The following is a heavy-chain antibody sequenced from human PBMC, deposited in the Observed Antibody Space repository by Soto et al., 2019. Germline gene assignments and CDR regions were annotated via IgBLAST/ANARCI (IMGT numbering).Heavy chain of an antibody. Sequence: PGGSLRLSCIASGFTFRDFAISWFRQAPGKGLQWVSFIRSNIYDGTTEYAPSVKGRFTISRDDSKTVAYLQMNNLEAGDTGVFYCTRVSPDCSDGSCYPLNWGQGTLVTVSS. D-gene: IGHD2-15*01. CDR2: IRSNIYDGTT. CDR3: TRVSPDCSDGSCYPLN. V-gene: IGHV3-49*03. J-gene: IGHJ4*02. CDR1: GFTFRDFA.